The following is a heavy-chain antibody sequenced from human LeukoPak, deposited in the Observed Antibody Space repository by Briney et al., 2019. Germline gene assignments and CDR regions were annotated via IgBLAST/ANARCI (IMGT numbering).Heavy chain of an antibody. J-gene: IGHJ4*02. CDR2: IYYSGST. CDR3: ARHVWLQPFDY. D-gene: IGHD3-9*01. Sequence: SETLSLTCTVSGGSISSYYWSWIRQPPGKGLEWIGYIYYSGSTNYNPSLKSRVTISVDTSENQFSLNLNSVTAADTAVYYCARHVWLQPFDYWGQGTLVTVSS. V-gene: IGHV4-59*01. CDR1: GGSISSYY.